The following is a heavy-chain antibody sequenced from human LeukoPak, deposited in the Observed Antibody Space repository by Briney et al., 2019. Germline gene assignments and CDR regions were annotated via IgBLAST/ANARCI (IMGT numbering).Heavy chain of an antibody. Sequence: GGSLRLSCAVSGFAFSDSYMSWIRQAPGKGLEWLSYLSSSDTSIYYADSVKGRFTISRDNAKNSLYLQMNSLRAEDTAVYYCATGGPYYFDYWGQGALVIVSS. V-gene: IGHV3-11*01. J-gene: IGHJ4*02. CDR2: LSSSDTSI. CDR1: GFAFSDSY. CDR3: ATGGPYYFDY.